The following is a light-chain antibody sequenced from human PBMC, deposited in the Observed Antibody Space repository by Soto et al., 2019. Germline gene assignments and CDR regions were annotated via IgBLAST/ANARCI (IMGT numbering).Light chain of an antibody. Sequence: EIVLTQSPGTLSLSPGERATLSCRASQSFGSGYLAWYQQKPGQAPRLLIYGASFRATGIPDRFTGSGSGTDFTLTITRLEPEDFAVYYCQQFGGSSRTFGQGTKVDIK. J-gene: IGKJ1*01. CDR3: QQFGGSSRT. V-gene: IGKV3-20*01. CDR1: QSFGSGY. CDR2: GAS.